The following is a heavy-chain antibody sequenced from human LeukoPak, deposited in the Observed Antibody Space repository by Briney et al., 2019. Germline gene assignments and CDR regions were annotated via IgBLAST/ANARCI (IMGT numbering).Heavy chain of an antibody. CDR1: GFSFSSHG. J-gene: IGHJ4*02. Sequence: GGTLRLSCAGSGFSFSSHGMNWVRQAPGKGLEWVSGISPSGDITYYADSVKGRFTISRDNSKNTLYLQMNSLRAEDTAVYYCAKGAYSSGWYDYWGQGTLVTVSS. CDR2: ISPSGDIT. CDR3: AKGAYSSGWYDY. D-gene: IGHD6-19*01. V-gene: IGHV3-23*01.